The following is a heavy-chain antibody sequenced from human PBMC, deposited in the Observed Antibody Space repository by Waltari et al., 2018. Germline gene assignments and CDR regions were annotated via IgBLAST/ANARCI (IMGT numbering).Heavy chain of an antibody. J-gene: IGHJ5*02. CDR3: ARDPMGIAAAGTKGFDDWFDP. Sequence: QVQLQQWGAGLLKPSETLSLTCAVYGGSFSGYYWSWIRQPPGKGREWIGEINHSGSTNYNPSLKSRVTISVDTSKNQFSLKLSSVTAADTAVYYCARDPMGIAAAGTKGFDDWFDPWGQGTLVTVSS. V-gene: IGHV4-34*01. CDR2: INHSGST. CDR1: GGSFSGYY. D-gene: IGHD6-13*01.